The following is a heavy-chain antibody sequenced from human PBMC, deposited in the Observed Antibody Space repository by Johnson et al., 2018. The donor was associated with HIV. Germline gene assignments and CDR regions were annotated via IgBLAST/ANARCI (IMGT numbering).Heavy chain of an antibody. Sequence: QVQLVESGGGVVQPGRSLRLSCAASGFTFSTYTMHWVRQAPGKGLEWVALISYDEINRYYADSVKGRFTISRDNSKNTLYLQMNSLRAEDTAVYYCARGGSDVDTAMVDSDAFDIWGQGTMVTVSS. D-gene: IGHD5-18*01. CDR1: GFTFSTYT. CDR3: ARGGSDVDTAMVDSDAFDI. J-gene: IGHJ3*02. CDR2: ISYDEINR. V-gene: IGHV3-30*14.